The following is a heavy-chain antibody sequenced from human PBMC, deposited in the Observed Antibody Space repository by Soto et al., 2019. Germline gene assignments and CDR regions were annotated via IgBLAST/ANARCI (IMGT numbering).Heavy chain of an antibody. Sequence: EVQLLESGGGLVQPGGSLRLSCAASGFTFSSYAMNWVRQAPGKGLEWVSVIRGSGGSTYYADSVKGRFAISRDNSKNTLYLQMNSLRAEDTAVYYCARRGPGTYFDDWGQGTLVTVSS. CDR2: IRGSGGST. CDR3: ARRGPGTYFDD. CDR1: GFTFSSYA. J-gene: IGHJ4*02. V-gene: IGHV3-23*01. D-gene: IGHD6-13*01.